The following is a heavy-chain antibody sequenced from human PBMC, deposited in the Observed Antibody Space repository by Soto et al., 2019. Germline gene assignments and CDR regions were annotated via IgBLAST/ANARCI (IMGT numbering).Heavy chain of an antibody. CDR3: AKSTAN. Sequence: QVQVVESGGGVVQPGRSLRLSCAVSGVTVSDYPLHWVRQAPGKGLEWVAVMFRDENNKRYADSVKGRFTISRDNSKNTLYLQMDSLRPDDTAAYYCAKSTANWGQGTLVTVSS. CDR1: GVTVSDYP. CDR2: MFRDENNK. V-gene: IGHV3-30-3*02. J-gene: IGHJ4*02.